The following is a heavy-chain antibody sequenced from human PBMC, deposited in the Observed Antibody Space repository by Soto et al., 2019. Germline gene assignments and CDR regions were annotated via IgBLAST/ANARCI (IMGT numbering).Heavy chain of an antibody. V-gene: IGHV1-8*01. D-gene: IGHD2-2*01. CDR1: GYTFTSYD. CDR3: ARGDIVVVPAAIYVWFDP. Sequence: ASVKVSCKASGYTFTSYDINWVRQATGQGLEWMGWMNPNSGNTGYAQKFQGRVTMTRNTSISTAYMELSSLRSEDTAVYYCARGDIVVVPAAIYVWFDPWGQGTLVTVSS. J-gene: IGHJ5*02. CDR2: MNPNSGNT.